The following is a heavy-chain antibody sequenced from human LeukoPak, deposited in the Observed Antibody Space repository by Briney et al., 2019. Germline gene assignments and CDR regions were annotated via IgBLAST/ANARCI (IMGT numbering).Heavy chain of an antibody. CDR2: IESTTDGETT. J-gene: IGHJ4*02. D-gene: IGHD2/OR15-2a*01. V-gene: IGHV3-15*04. Sequence: PGGSLRLSCEASGFTFPKAWMTWVRQAPGKGLEWVGHIESTTDGETTDYAAPVKGRFTISRDDSKNTLYLQMNSLKTEDTAVYYCTTDLSPEIVDWGQGTLVTVSS. CDR3: TTDLSPEIVD. CDR1: GFTFPKAW.